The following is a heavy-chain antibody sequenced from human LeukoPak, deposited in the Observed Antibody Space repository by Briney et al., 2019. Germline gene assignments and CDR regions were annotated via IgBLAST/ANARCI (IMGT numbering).Heavy chain of an antibody. CDR2: ISSNGGST. V-gene: IGHV3-64D*06. CDR1: GFAFSSYA. D-gene: IGHD3-10*01. Sequence: GGSPRLSCSAPGFAFSSYAMHWVRQAPGKGLEYVSAISSNGGSTYYADSVKGRFTISRDNSKNTLYLQMSSLRAEDTAVYYCVKDCSYYYGSGSPLDYWGQGTLVTVSS. J-gene: IGHJ4*02. CDR3: VKDCSYYYGSGSPLDY.